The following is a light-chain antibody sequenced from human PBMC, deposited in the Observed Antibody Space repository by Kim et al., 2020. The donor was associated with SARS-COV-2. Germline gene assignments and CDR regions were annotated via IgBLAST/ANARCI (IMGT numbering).Light chain of an antibody. CDR2: AAS. J-gene: IGKJ1*01. V-gene: IGKV1-39*01. CDR1: QSSNKY. Sequence: ASVGDRVTVTGRASQSSNKYLNWYQQRAGRAPKLLIYAASTLQSGVPSRFSGGGTGTDFTLTISSLQPEDFATYYCQQSYSTLWTFGQGTKVDIK. CDR3: QQSYSTLWT.